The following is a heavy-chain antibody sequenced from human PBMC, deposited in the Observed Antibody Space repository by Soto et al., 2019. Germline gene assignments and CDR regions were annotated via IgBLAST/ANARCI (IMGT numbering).Heavy chain of an antibody. CDR1: GGTFSSYA. J-gene: IGHJ5*02. V-gene: IGHV1-69*13. CDR3: ARRDYSSSSVEAEELRFDP. Sequence: EASVKVSCKASGGTFSSYAISWVRQAPGQGLEWMGGIIPIFGTANYAQKFQGRVTITADESTSTAYMELSSLRSEDTAVYYCARRDYSSSSVEAEELRFDPWGQGTLVTVSS. CDR2: IIPIFGTA. D-gene: IGHD6-6*01.